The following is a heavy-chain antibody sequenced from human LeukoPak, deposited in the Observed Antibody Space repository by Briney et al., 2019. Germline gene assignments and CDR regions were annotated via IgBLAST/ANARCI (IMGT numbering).Heavy chain of an antibody. CDR1: GGSISSYY. J-gene: IGHJ5*02. CDR3: ANQHVNWFDP. CDR2: IYYSGST. V-gene: IGHV4-59*01. Sequence: SETLSLTCSVSGGSISSYYWSWIRQPPGKGLEWIGNIYYSGSTNYSPSLKSRVTISVDTSKNQFSLTLSSVTAADTAVYYCANQHVNWFDPWGQGTLVTVSS.